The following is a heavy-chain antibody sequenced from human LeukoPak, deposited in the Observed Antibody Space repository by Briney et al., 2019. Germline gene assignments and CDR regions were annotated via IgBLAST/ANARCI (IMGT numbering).Heavy chain of an antibody. CDR3: AKAGDYGDYFDY. CDR1: GFTFDDYA. Sequence: PGGSLRLSCAASGFTFDDYAMHWVRQAPGKGLEWVSGISWNSGSIGYADSVKGRFTISRDNAKNSLYLQMNSLRAEDMALYYCAKAGDYGDYFDYWGQGTLVTVSS. J-gene: IGHJ4*02. CDR2: ISWNSGSI. D-gene: IGHD4-17*01. V-gene: IGHV3-9*03.